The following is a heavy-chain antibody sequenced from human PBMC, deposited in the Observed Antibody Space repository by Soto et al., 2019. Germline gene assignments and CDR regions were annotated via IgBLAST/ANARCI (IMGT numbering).Heavy chain of an antibody. CDR3: ARSYYYDSSGYYPYYYYYGMDV. D-gene: IGHD3-22*01. CDR1: GGSISSSNW. Sequence: QVQLQESGPGLVKPSGTLSLTCAVSGGSISSSNWWSWVRQPPGKGLEWIGEIYHSGSTNYNPSLKSRVTISVDTSKNQFSLKLSSVTAADTAVYYCARSYYYDSSGYYPYYYYYGMDVWGQGTTVTVSS. CDR2: IYHSGST. J-gene: IGHJ6*02. V-gene: IGHV4-4*02.